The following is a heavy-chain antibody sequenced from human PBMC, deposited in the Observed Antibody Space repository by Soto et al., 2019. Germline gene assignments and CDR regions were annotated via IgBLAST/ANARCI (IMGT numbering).Heavy chain of an antibody. V-gene: IGHV1-69*08. CDR3: TRDWEITVSTWSFGGF. J-gene: IGHJ4*02. Sequence: QVQLVQSGAELKKPGSSVKVSCKASGGTFSPYTINWLRQAPGQGLEWMGRIIPFHGVTNYAQKFQARVTITADKSTSTAYMELSGLRFEDTAMYYCTRDWEITVSTWSFGGFWGRGTLVTVSS. D-gene: IGHD3-10*01. CDR2: IIPFHGVT. CDR1: GGTFSPYT.